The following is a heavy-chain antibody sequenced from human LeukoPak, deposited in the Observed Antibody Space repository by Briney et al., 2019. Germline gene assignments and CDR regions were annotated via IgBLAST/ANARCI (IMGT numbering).Heavy chain of an antibody. CDR2: IYPGDSDT. CDR3: ARNDAFDI. J-gene: IGHJ3*02. V-gene: IGHV5-51*01. CDR1: GCDFASYW. Sequence: GESLKISCKGSGCDFASYWIGWVRQMPGKGLEWMGIIYPGDSDTTYSPSFQGQVTISADKSISTAYLQWSSPKTSDTAMYYCARNDAFDIWGQGTMVTVSS.